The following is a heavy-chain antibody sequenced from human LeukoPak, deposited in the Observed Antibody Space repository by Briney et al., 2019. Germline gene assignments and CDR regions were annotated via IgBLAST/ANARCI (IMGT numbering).Heavy chain of an antibody. CDR2: IYYSGST. J-gene: IGHJ6*02. CDR3: ARVRYSSSWYPGHYYYYYGMDV. Sequence: SETLSLTCTVSGGSISSYYWSWIRQPPGKGLEWIGYIYYSGSTNYNPSLKSRVTISVDTSKNEFSLKLSSVTAADTAVYYCARVRYSSSWYPGHYYYYYGMDVWGQGTTVTVSS. D-gene: IGHD6-13*01. V-gene: IGHV4-59*01. CDR1: GGSISSYY.